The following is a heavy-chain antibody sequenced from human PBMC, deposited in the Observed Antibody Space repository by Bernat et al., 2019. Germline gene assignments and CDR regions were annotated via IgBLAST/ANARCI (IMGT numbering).Heavy chain of an antibody. V-gene: IGHV3-7*04. CDR3: ASDVGTTSYFDS. D-gene: IGHD1-7*01. CDR2: IKQDGSEK. J-gene: IGHJ4*02. CDR1: GFTFGSSW. Sequence: EVQLVESGGGLVQPGGSLRLSCAASGFTFGSSWMTWVRQAPGKGLEWVANIKQDGSEKYYVDSVKGRFTSSRDNAKNSLYLQMNNLRAEDTAVYYCASDVGTTSYFDSWGQGTLVTVSS.